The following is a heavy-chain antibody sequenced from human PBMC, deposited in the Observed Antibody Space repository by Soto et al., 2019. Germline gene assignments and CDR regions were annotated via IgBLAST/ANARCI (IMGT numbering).Heavy chain of an antibody. V-gene: IGHV3-15*05. Sequence: PGGSLRLSCAGSGFTFNSAWMSWVRQTPGKGLEWVGRIKSKSDGGTTDYAAPVKDRFTISRDDSEETLFLQMTSLTIEDTAVYYCTTIRLVGGAWLMSWGQGTLVTVSS. J-gene: IGHJ4*02. CDR1: GFTFNSAW. CDR2: IKSKSDGGTT. CDR3: TTIRLVGGAWLMS. D-gene: IGHD2-8*02.